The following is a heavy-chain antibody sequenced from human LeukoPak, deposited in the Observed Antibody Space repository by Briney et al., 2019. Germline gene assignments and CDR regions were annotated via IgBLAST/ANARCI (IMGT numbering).Heavy chain of an antibody. CDR1: GGSFSGYY. Sequence: PSETLSLTCAVYGGSFSGYYWSWIRQPAGKGLEWIGRIYTSGSTNYNPSLKSRVTMSVDTSKNQFSLKLSSVTAADTAVYYCAREDATVTLDYWGQGTLVTVSS. V-gene: IGHV4-4*07. CDR3: AREDATVTLDY. J-gene: IGHJ4*02. CDR2: IYTSGST. D-gene: IGHD4-17*01.